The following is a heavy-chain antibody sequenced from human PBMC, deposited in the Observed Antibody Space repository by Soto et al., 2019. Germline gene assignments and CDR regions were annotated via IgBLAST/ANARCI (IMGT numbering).Heavy chain of an antibody. CDR3: ARIPPPRYSSSWSNWFDP. Sequence: VKVSCKASGYTFTSYGISWVRQAPGQGLEWMGWISAYNGNTNYAQKLQGRVTMTTDTSTSTAYMELRSLRSDDTAVYYCARIPPPRYSSSWSNWFDPWGQGTLVTVSS. CDR1: GYTFTSYG. D-gene: IGHD6-13*01. V-gene: IGHV1-18*01. J-gene: IGHJ5*02. CDR2: ISAYNGNT.